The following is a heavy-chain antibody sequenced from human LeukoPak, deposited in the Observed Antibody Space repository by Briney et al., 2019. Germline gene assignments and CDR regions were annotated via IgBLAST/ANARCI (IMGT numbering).Heavy chain of an antibody. CDR2: ISWNSGTK. Sequence: GGSLRLSCVASGFNFNDYAMHWVRQAPGKGLEWVSGISWNSGTKDYADSVKGRFIISRDYAQRSLFLQMNSLATEDTAFYYCAKAAADWYFDVWGRGTLVTVS. V-gene: IGHV3-9*01. CDR3: AKAAADWYFDV. D-gene: IGHD6-25*01. CDR1: GFNFNDYA. J-gene: IGHJ2*01.